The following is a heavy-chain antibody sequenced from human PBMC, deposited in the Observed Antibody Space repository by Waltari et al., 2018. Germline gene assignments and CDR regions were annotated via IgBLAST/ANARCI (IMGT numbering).Heavy chain of an antibody. CDR3: AGADGYCTSTSCNPLDY. V-gene: IGHV4-30-4*08. Sequence: QVQLQESGPGLVKPSQTLSLTCTVSGGSVNSGDYYWSWIRQSPGKGLEWIGYIYYSGTTYYNPSLKRRVAISLDTSKNKFSLTLSSVTAADTAIYYCAGADGYCTSTSCNPLDYWGQGTLVTVSS. D-gene: IGHD2-2*01. CDR2: IYYSGTT. CDR1: GGSVNSGDYY. J-gene: IGHJ4*02.